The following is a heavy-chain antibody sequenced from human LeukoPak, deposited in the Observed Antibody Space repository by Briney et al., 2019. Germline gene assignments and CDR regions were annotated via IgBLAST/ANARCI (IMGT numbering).Heavy chain of an antibody. Sequence: SETLSLTCTVSGGSIRSGDYHWSWFRQPPGKGLEWIGYIYYSGNTHYNPSLESRVTISVDTSKSQFSLKLSPVTAADTAVYYCARDLIIYDSRGPSGTLSYGMDVWGQGTTVTVSS. CDR1: GGSIRSGDYH. J-gene: IGHJ6*02. D-gene: IGHD3-22*01. V-gene: IGHV4-30-4*01. CDR3: ARDLIIYDSRGPSGTLSYGMDV. CDR2: IYYSGNT.